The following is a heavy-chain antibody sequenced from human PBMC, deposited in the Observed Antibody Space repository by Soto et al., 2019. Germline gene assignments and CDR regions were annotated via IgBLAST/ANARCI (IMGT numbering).Heavy chain of an antibody. CDR2: INAGNGNT. D-gene: IGHD5-18*01. J-gene: IGHJ4*02. V-gene: IGHV1-3*01. CDR3: ARDRVRYSYGSNYFDY. Sequence: ASVKVSCKASGYTFTSYAMHWVRQAPGQRLEWMGWINAGNGNTKYSQKFQGRVTITRDTSASTAYMELSSLRSEDTAVYYCARDRVRYSYGSNYFDYWGQGTLVTVSS. CDR1: GYTFTSYA.